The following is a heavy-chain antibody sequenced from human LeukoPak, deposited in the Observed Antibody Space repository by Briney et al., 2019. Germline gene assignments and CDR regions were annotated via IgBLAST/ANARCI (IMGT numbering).Heavy chain of an antibody. V-gene: IGHV4-30-4*01. CDR3: ATYGSGSYRFDP. CDR2: IYYSGST. Sequence: SETLSLTCTVSGGSISSGDYYWSWIRQPPGKGLEWIGYIYYSGSTYYNPSLKSRVTISVDTSKNQFSLKLSSVTAADTAVYYCATYGSGSYRFDPWGQGTLVTVSS. D-gene: IGHD3-10*01. J-gene: IGHJ5*02. CDR1: GGSISSGDYY.